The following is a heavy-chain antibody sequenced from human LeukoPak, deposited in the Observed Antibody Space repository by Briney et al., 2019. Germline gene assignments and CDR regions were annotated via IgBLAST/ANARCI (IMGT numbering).Heavy chain of an antibody. Sequence: SVNVSCKASGGTFSSYAISWVRQAPGQGLEWMGRIIPIFGTANYAQKFQGRFTITTDEATSTAYMELSSLRSEETAVYYCAASFVHYYDSSGYWDYFDYWGQGTLVTVSS. CDR2: IIPIFGTA. CDR1: GGTFSSYA. D-gene: IGHD3-22*01. J-gene: IGHJ4*02. V-gene: IGHV1-69*05. CDR3: AASFVHYYDSSGYWDYFDY.